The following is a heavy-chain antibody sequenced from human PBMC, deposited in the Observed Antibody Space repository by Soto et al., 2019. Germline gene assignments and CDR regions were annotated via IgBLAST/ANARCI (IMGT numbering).Heavy chain of an antibody. Sequence: SVKVSCKASGGTFSSYAISWVRQAPGQGLEWMGGIIPIFGTANYAQKFQGRVTITADESTSTAYMELSSLRSEDTAVYYCARVAGYGKRYYYYGMDVWGQGTTVTVSS. J-gene: IGHJ6*02. CDR3: ARVAGYGKRYYYYGMDV. V-gene: IGHV1-69*13. D-gene: IGHD3-16*01. CDR1: GGTFSSYA. CDR2: IIPIFGTA.